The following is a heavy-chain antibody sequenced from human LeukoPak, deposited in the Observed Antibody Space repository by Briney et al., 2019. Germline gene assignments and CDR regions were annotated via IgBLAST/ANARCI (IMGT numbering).Heavy chain of an antibody. CDR2: ISYDGSNK. CDR3: ARENAVQLKFSLDY. D-gene: IGHD1-1*01. V-gene: IGHV3-30-3*01. Sequence: GGSLRLSCAASGFTFSSYAMHWVRQAPGKGLEWVAVISYDGSNKYYADSVKGRFTISRDNSKNTLYLQMNSLRAEDTAVYYCARENAVQLKFSLDYWGQGTLVTVSS. J-gene: IGHJ4*02. CDR1: GFTFSSYA.